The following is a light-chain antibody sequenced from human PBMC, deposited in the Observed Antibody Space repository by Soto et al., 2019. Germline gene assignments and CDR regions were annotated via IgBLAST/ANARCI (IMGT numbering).Light chain of an antibody. CDR2: LTSDGSH. J-gene: IGLJ3*02. V-gene: IGLV4-69*01. CDR1: SGHSSYA. Sequence: QSVLTQSPSASASLGASVKLTCTLSSGHSSYAIAWHQLLPEKGPRFLMKLTSDGSHSKGDGIPDRFSGSSSGAERYLTISSRQSEDEADYYCQTWGTGINWVFGGGTKLTVL. CDR3: QTWGTGINWV.